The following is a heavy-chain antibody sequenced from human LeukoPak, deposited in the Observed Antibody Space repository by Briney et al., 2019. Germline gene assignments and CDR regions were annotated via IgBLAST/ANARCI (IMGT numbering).Heavy chain of an antibody. D-gene: IGHD3-3*01. CDR1: GGSIRSYY. CDR2: IYYSGST. Sequence: SETLSLTCTVSGGSIRSYYWSWIRQSPGKGLEWIGDIYYSGSTNYNPSLKSRVTISADRSKNQFSLKLSSVAAADTALYYCAKAGHDFWSPSGFDLWGQGTLVAVSS. J-gene: IGHJ5*02. CDR3: AKAGHDFWSPSGFDL. V-gene: IGHV4-59*08.